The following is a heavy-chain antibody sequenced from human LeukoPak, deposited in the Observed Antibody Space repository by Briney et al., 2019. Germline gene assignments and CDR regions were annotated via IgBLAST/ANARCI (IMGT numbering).Heavy chain of an antibody. CDR3: ARDYYDSSGYYYYYYYYMDV. CDR2: IIPIFGTA. D-gene: IGHD3-22*01. CDR1: GGTFSSYA. Sequence: SVEVSCKASGGTFSSYAISWVRQAPGQGLEWMGGIIPIFGTANYAQKFQGRVTITADKSTSTAYMELSSLRSEDTAVYYCARDYYDSSGYYYYYYYYMDVWGKGTTVTVSS. V-gene: IGHV1-69*06. J-gene: IGHJ6*03.